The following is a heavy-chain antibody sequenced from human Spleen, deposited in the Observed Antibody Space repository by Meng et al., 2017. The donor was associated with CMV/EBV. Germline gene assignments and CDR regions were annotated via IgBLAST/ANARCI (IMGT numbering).Heavy chain of an antibody. J-gene: IGHJ4*02. CDR1: GFTFDDYA. V-gene: IGHV3-9*01. CDR3: AREPVAVDFDY. Sequence: GGSLRLSCAAFGFTFDDYAMHWVRQAPGKGLEWVSGIIWNSGTIGYVDSVKGRFTISRDNAKNSLYLQMNSLRAEDTAVYYCAREPVAVDFDYWGQGTLVTVSS. D-gene: IGHD6-19*01. CDR2: IIWNSGTI.